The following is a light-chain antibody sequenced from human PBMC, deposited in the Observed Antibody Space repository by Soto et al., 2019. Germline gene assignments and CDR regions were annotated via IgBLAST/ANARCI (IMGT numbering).Light chain of an antibody. CDR1: QTISSW. CDR3: QQYNNYFT. V-gene: IGKV1-5*03. Sequence: DIQMTQSPSTLSGSLGYRCTITCRASQTISSWLAWYQQKPGKAPKLLIYKASTLKSGVPSRFSGSGSETEFTLTISSLQPDDLGTYYCQQYNNYFTFGQGTKVDIK. J-gene: IGKJ1*01. CDR2: KAS.